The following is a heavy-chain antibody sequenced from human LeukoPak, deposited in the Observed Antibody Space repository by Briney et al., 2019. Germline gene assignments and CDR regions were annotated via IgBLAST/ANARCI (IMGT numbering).Heavy chain of an antibody. D-gene: IGHD2-21*02. Sequence: GGSLRLSCAASGFTFDDYGMSWVRQAPGKGLEWVSGINWNGGSTGYADSVKGRFTISRDNAKNSLYLQMNSLRAEDTAVYYCARGFRMVTAIYGHDAFDIWGQGTMVTVSS. J-gene: IGHJ3*02. V-gene: IGHV3-20*04. CDR3: ARGFRMVTAIYGHDAFDI. CDR2: INWNGGST. CDR1: GFTFDDYG.